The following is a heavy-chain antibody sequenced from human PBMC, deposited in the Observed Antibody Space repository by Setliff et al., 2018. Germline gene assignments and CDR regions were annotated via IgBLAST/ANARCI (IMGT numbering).Heavy chain of an antibody. Sequence: RLSCAASGFSFSSYAMSWVRQAPGKGLEWVSTIIGSGISTYYADSVQGRVTISRDNHKNTLHLQMNSLRVEDTAIYYCAKSPHDFWSGRVLFDYWGQGMLVTVSS. CDR2: IIGSGIST. V-gene: IGHV3-23*01. CDR3: AKSPHDFWSGRVLFDY. D-gene: IGHD3-3*01. J-gene: IGHJ4*01. CDR1: GFSFSSYA.